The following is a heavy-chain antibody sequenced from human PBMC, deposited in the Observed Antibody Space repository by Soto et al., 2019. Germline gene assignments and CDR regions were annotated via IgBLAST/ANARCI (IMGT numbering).Heavy chain of an antibody. J-gene: IGHJ4*02. CDR1: GFTFSSYA. CDR3: AKSPPSIVGAPTFDY. D-gene: IGHD1-26*01. V-gene: IGHV3-23*01. CDR2: ISGSGGRT. Sequence: GGSLRLSCAASGFTFSSYAMSWVRQAPGKGLEWVSAISGSGGRTYYADSVKGRFTISRDNSKNTLYLQMNSLRAEDTAVYYCAKSPPSIVGAPTFDYWGQGTLVTVSS.